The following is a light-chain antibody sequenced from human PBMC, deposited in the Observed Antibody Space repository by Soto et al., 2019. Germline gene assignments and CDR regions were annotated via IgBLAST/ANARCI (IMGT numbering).Light chain of an antibody. Sequence: QSVLTQPPSVSAAPGQKVTISCSGSNSNIGNNYVSWYQQFPGTAPKVLIYDNNKRPSGIPDRFSGSKSGTSASLAITGLQAEDEGDYYCQSYDSTLSARYVFGTGTKLTVL. CDR3: QSYDSTLSARYV. CDR2: DNN. V-gene: IGLV1-51*01. J-gene: IGLJ1*01. CDR1: NSNIGNNY.